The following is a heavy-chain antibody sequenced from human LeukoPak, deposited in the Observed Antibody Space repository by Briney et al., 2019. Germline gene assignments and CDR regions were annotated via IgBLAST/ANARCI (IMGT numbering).Heavy chain of an antibody. D-gene: IGHD1-26*01. CDR3: ARAPFSGSYYIGRLAFYY. V-gene: IGHV1-69*05. CDR1: GGTFSSYA. J-gene: IGHJ4*02. Sequence: GASVKGSCKASGGTFSSYAIRWVRQAPGHGLEWMGGITPIFGTANYAQKFPGRVTITTDESTSTAYMELSRLRSEDTAVYYCARAPFSGSYYIGRLAFYYWGQGTLVTVSS. CDR2: ITPIFGTA.